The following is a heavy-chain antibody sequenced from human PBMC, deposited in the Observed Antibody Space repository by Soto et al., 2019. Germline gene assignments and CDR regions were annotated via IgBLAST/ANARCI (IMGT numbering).Heavy chain of an antibody. CDR3: AKEARTLGYCSSTSCYGSGSYYDY. CDR1: GFTVSSNY. V-gene: IGHV3-23*01. D-gene: IGHD2-2*01. CDR2: ISGSGGST. J-gene: IGHJ4*01. Sequence: GGSLRLSCAASGFTVSSNYMSWVRQAPGKGLEWVSAISGSGGSTYYADSVKGRFTISRDNSKNTLYLQMNSLRAEDTAVYYCAKEARTLGYCSSTSCYGSGSYYDYWGHGTLVTVSS.